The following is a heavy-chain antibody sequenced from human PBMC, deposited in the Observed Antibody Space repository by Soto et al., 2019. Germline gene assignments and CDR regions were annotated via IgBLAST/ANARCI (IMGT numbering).Heavy chain of an antibody. J-gene: IGHJ6*02. CDR2: IIPIFGTA. CDR3: ARHVPAAGYYHGMDV. Sequence: QVQLVQSGAEVKKPGSSVKVSCKASGGTFSSYAISWVRQAPGQGLEWMGGIIPIFGTANYAQKFQVRVTITADESTSTAYMELSSLRSDDTAVYYCARHVPAAGYYHGMDVWGQGTTVTVSS. V-gene: IGHV1-69*12. CDR1: GGTFSSYA. D-gene: IGHD2-2*01.